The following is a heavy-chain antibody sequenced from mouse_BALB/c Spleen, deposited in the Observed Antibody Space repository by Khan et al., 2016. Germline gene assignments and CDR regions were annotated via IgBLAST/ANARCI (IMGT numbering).Heavy chain of an antibody. J-gene: IGHJ4*01. V-gene: IGHV1-77*01. CDR1: GYTFTDYY. Sequence: QVRLQQSGAELARPGASVKLSCKASGYTFTDYYINWVKQRTGQGLEWIGEIYPGSGTSYYNEKFKGRAILTADKSSSTAYMQLSILTSEDSAVYFCSKGGRTDYYGMDYWGQGTSVTVSS. D-gene: IGHD1-1*01. CDR3: SKGGRTDYYGMDY. CDR2: IYPGSGTS.